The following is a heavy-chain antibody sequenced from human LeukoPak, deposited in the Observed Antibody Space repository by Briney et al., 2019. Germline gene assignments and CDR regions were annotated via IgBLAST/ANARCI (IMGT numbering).Heavy chain of an antibody. CDR1: GGSFSGYY. J-gene: IGHJ4*02. CDR3: AIQRGIRGYSYGY. Sequence: PSETLSLTCAVYGGSFSGYYWSWIRQPPGKGLEWIGEINHSGSTNYKPSLKSRVTISVDTSKNQFSLKLSSVTAADTAVYYCAIQRGIRGYSYGYWGQGTLVTVSS. V-gene: IGHV4-34*01. CDR2: INHSGST. D-gene: IGHD5-18*01.